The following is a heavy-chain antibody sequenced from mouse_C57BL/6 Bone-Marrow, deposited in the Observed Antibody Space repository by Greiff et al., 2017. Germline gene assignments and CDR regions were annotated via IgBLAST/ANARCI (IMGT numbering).Heavy chain of an antibody. J-gene: IGHJ2*01. CDR3: ARRGNWDRNYFDY. Sequence: QVQLQQSGAELVMPGASVKLSCKASGYTFTSYWMHWVKQRPGQGLEWIGEIDPSDSYTHYNQKFKGKSTLTVDKSSSTAYMQLSSLTSEDSAVYYCARRGNWDRNYFDYWGQGTTLTVSS. CDR1: GYTFTSYW. CDR2: IDPSDSYT. V-gene: IGHV1-69*01. D-gene: IGHD4-1*01.